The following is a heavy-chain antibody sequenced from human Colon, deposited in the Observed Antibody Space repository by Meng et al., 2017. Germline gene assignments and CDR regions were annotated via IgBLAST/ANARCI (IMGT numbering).Heavy chain of an antibody. D-gene: IGHD3-10*01. Sequence: FQLQPSGPDPVKPSQTLSLTCAISGSSVSSNRALWNWVRQSPSRGLEWLGQTYYRSEWQNHYGVSVKSRITINANTYRNHFSLQLNSVTPEDTAVYYCTTWYGEYWGQGTLVTVSS. J-gene: IGHJ4*02. CDR3: TTWYGEY. CDR1: GSSVSSNRAL. V-gene: IGHV6-1*01. CDR2: TYYRSEWQN.